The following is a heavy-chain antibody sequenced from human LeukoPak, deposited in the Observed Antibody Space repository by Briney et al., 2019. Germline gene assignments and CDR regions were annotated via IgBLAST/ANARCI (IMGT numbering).Heavy chain of an antibody. V-gene: IGHV4-34*01. CDR2: IKHVGST. Sequence: SETLSLTCAVYGGSFSGYYWSWIRHPPGNGRGWIGEIKHVGSTNYNPSLKRRVRLSVDTSMNQFSRNLSGVTAADTAVYYCARERRFLEWSERAFDIWGQGTMVTVSS. D-gene: IGHD3-3*01. CDR1: GGSFSGYY. J-gene: IGHJ3*02. CDR3: ARERRFLEWSERAFDI.